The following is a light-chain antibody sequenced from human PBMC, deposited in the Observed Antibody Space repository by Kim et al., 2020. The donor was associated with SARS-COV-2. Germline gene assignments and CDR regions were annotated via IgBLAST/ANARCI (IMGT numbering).Light chain of an antibody. CDR2: GAS. CDR1: PRVSSH. Sequence: SWSSRERATLPCKANPRVSSHLAWYQQKPGPAPRLLNFGASTKATGIPARFSGSWSGTEFTLNIRSLQSEDFAVYYCQQYNNWLYTFGRETELEI. V-gene: IGKV3-15*01. CDR3: QQYNNWLYT. J-gene: IGKJ2*01.